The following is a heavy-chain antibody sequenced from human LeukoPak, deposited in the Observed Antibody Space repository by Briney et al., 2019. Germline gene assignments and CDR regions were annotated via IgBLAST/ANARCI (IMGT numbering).Heavy chain of an antibody. CDR2: IYYSGST. CDR3: AGEERLRFDP. V-gene: IGHV4-59*11. D-gene: IGHD1-1*01. J-gene: IGHJ5*02. Sequence: PSETLSLTCTVSGGSISSHYWSWIRQPPGKGLEWIGYIYYSGSTNYNPSLQSRVAISVDTSKNQFSLKLSSVTAADTAVYYCAGEERLRFDPWGQGTLVTVSS. CDR1: GGSISSHY.